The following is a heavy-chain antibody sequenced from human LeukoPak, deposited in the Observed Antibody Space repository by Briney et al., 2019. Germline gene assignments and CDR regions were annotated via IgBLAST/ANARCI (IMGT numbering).Heavy chain of an antibody. Sequence: GGSLRLSCAAPGFTFSSYSMNWVRQAPGKGLEWVSSISSSSSYIYYADSVKGRFTISRDNAKNSLYLQMNSLRAEDTAVYYCAREGRCGGDCYYDYWGQGTLVTVSS. CDR2: ISSSSSYI. CDR1: GFTFSSYS. J-gene: IGHJ4*03. D-gene: IGHD2-21*02. V-gene: IGHV3-21*01. CDR3: AREGRCGGDCYYDY.